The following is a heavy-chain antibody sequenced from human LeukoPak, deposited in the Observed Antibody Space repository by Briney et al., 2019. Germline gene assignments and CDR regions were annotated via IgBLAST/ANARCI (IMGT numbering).Heavy chain of an antibody. CDR2: ISWDGGST. V-gene: IGHV3-43D*03. Sequence: GGSLRLSCAASGFTFDDYAMHWVRQAPGKGLEWVSLISWDGGSTYYADSVKGRFTISRDNSKNSLYLQMNSLRAEDTALYYCAKGARAAMVTGYFDYWGRGTLVTVSS. D-gene: IGHD5-18*01. CDR1: GFTFDDYA. J-gene: IGHJ4*02. CDR3: AKGARAAMVTGYFDY.